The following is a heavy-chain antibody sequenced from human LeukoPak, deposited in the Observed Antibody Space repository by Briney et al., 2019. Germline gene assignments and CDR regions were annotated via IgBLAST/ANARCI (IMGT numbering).Heavy chain of an antibody. J-gene: IGHJ4*02. Sequence: PGRSLRLSCATSGFSFSSYGMHWVRQAPGKGLEWVAVIWFDGSTKYYVDSVKGGFTIFRDNSKNTLYLQMNSLRPEATALYYCARDALPAAMAYYFDSSGQGTLVTVSS. V-gene: IGHV3-33*01. CDR3: ARDALPAAMAYYFDS. CDR1: GFSFSSYG. D-gene: IGHD2-2*01. CDR2: IWFDGSTK.